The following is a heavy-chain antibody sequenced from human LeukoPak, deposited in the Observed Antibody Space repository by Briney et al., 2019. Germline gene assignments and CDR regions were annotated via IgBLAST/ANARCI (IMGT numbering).Heavy chain of an antibody. CDR3: ARAAALGVPHSLDL. CDR1: GYTCISYF. Sequence: GASVTVSLKCSGYTCISYFINWVRQPPARGREGMGWINAYKGKTNYAQKFQGRVTTTTDTSTSTAYMDLRSLRSDDTAVYFCARAAALGVPHSLDLWGQGTLVTVSS. V-gene: IGHV1-18*01. D-gene: IGHD6-6*01. CDR2: INAYKGKT. J-gene: IGHJ5*02.